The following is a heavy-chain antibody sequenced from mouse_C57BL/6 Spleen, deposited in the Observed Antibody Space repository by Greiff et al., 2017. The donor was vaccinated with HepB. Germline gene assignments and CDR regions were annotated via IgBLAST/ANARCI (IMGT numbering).Heavy chain of an antibody. CDR3: AREGTTEVYCDD. D-gene: IGHD1-1*01. Sequence: VQLQESGPELVKPGASVKISCKASGYAFSSSWMNWVKQRPGKGLEWIGRIYPGDGDTNYNGKFKGKATLTADKSSSTAYMQLSSLTSEDSAVYCCAREGTTEVYCDDWGQGTTLTVSS. CDR2: IYPGDGDT. V-gene: IGHV1-82*01. J-gene: IGHJ2*01. CDR1: GYAFSSSW.